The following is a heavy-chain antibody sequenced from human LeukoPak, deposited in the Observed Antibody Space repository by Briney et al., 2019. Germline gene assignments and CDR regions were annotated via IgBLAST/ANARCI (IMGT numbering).Heavy chain of an antibody. CDR2: IYYSGST. J-gene: IGHJ4*02. D-gene: IGHD6-19*01. V-gene: IGHV4-59*01. CDR3: AREAVAGWGPYYCDY. Sequence: SETLSLTCTVSGGSISSYYWSWIRQPPGKGLEWIGYIYYSGSTNYNPSLKSRVTISVDTSKNQFSLKLSSVTAADTAVYYCAREAVAGWGPYYCDYWGQGTLVTVSS. CDR1: GGSISSYY.